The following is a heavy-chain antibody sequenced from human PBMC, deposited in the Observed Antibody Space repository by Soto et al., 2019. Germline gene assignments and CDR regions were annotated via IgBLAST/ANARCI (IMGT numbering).Heavy chain of an antibody. CDR2: ILYSGNS. CDR3: ARLSSGSGWNVDY. V-gene: IGHV4-39*01. J-gene: IGHJ4*02. CDR1: GGSISTSRYY. D-gene: IGHD6-19*01. Sequence: SESLSRTCTVAGGSISTSRYYWAWIRQPPGKGLEWIGSILYSGNSYYNPSLKSRVSISIDTSKNQFSLKLSSGTAADTAVYYCARLSSGSGWNVDYWGQGTLVTVSS.